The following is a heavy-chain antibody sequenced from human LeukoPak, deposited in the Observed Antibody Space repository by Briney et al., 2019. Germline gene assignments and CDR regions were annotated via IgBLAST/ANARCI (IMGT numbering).Heavy chain of an antibody. CDR3: AKDLGTLISGTYYYYFDY. CDR2: VRSDGSIE. D-gene: IGHD3-10*01. V-gene: IGHV3-30*02. CDR1: GFTFSSYG. J-gene: IGHJ4*02. Sequence: SGGSLRLSCAASGFTFSSYGMHWVRQAPGKGLEWVAFVRSDGSIEYYADSVKGRFTISRDNSKNTLYLQMNSLRAEDSAVYYCAKDLGTLISGTYYYYFDYWGQGTLVTVSS.